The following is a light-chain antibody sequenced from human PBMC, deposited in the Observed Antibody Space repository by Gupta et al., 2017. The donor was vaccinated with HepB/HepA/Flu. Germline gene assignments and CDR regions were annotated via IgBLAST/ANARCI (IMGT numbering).Light chain of an antibody. CDR2: LGS. V-gene: IGKV2-28*01. CDR3: MQTLQSPLT. CDR1: QSLMYSDGHNY. J-gene: IGKJ1*01. Sequence: VMTQSPLSLPVTPGEPASISCRSSQSLMYSDGHNYLGWYLQKPGQSPQILIYLGSNRASGVPDRFSGSGSGTDFTLKISRVEAEDVGVYYCMQTLQSPLTFGPGTQVEIK.